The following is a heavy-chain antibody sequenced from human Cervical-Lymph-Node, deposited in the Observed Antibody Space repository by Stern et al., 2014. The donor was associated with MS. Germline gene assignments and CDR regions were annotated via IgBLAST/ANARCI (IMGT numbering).Heavy chain of an antibody. Sequence: QVQLVQSGGGVVRPGRSLRLSCATSGFTFSRYAVLWVRQAPGKGLEWVAALSYDGSNKFYGDSVKGRFTISRDNSKNTLFLQMNNLRPEDSGVYHCARDRLDGDYVYYYGLDVWGQGTTVTVSS. J-gene: IGHJ6*02. CDR3: ARDRLDGDYVYYYGLDV. CDR1: GFTFSRYA. V-gene: IGHV3-30*04. D-gene: IGHD4-17*01. CDR2: LSYDGSNK.